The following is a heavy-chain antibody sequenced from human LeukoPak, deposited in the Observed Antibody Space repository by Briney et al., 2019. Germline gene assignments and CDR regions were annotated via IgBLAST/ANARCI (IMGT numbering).Heavy chain of an antibody. CDR2: ISSSSSTV. J-gene: IGHJ6*03. V-gene: IGHV3-48*01. D-gene: IGHD4-23*01. CDR1: GFTFSSYS. Sequence: GGSLRLSCAASGFTFSSYSMNWVRQAPGKGLEWVSYISSSSSTVYYADSVKGRFSISKDYAKNSLYLQMNSLRAEDTAVYFCARDAGFGGKSDYYYMDVWGKGTTVTVSS. CDR3: ARDAGFGGKSDYYYMDV.